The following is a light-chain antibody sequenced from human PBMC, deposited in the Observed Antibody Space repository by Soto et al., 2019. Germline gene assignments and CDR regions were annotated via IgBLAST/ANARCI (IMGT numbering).Light chain of an antibody. CDR2: KAS. V-gene: IGKV1-5*03. Sequence: DSPRTQSPSTLSASVGDTVTITCRTSQSIDTWLAWHQQKPGRAPKLLISKASILESGVPSRFSGSGSGTDFTLTINGLQPDDFAIYYCQQYISYRAFGQGTKVDNK. CDR3: QQYISYRA. J-gene: IGKJ1*01. CDR1: QSIDTW.